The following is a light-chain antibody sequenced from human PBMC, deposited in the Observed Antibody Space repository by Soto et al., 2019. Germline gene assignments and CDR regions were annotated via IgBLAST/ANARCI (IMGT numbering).Light chain of an antibody. J-gene: IGKJ1*01. V-gene: IGKV1-5*03. CDR1: QSISSW. CDR3: QQYNISPT. CDR2: KAF. Sequence: DIQMTQSPSTLSASVGDRVTITCRASQSISSWLAWYQQKPGKAPKLLIYKAFNLESGVPSRFSGSGSGTEFTLTISILQPDDFATYYCQQYNISPTFGQGTKVEIK.